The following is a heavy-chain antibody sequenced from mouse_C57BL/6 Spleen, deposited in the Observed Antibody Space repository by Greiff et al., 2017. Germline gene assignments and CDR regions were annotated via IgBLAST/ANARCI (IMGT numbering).Heavy chain of an antibody. CDR1: GFNFKDYY. CDR3: TTTDALRFAY. Sequence: VQLQQSGAELVRPGASVKLSCTASGFNFKDYYMHWVKQRPEQGLEWIGRIDPEDGDTEYAPKFQGKATLTADTSSITAYLQLSSLTSEDAAVYYCTTTDALRFAYWGQGTLVTVSA. CDR2: IDPEDGDT. J-gene: IGHJ3*01. D-gene: IGHD2-12*01. V-gene: IGHV14-1*01.